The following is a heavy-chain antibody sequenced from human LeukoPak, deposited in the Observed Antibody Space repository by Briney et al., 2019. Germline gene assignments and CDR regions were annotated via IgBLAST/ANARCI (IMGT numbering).Heavy chain of an antibody. V-gene: IGHV3-48*04. D-gene: IGHD3-10*01. J-gene: IGHJ4*02. CDR3: ARVYISSASFDY. CDR2: ISSGSSTI. CDR1: GFSFSTYG. Sequence: GGSLRLSCATSGFSFSTYGMNWVRQAPGKGLEWVSYISSGSSTIYYGDSVKGRFTISRDNAKNTLYLQMNSLRAEDAAVYFCARVYISSASFDYWGQGTLVTVSS.